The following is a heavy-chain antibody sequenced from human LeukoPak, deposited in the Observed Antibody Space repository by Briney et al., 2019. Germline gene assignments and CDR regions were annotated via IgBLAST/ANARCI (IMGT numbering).Heavy chain of an antibody. CDR1: GFTFSSYW. D-gene: IGHD6-13*01. CDR2: IKQDGSEK. Sequence: GGSLRLSCAASGFTFSSYWMSWVRQAPGKGLEWVANIKQDGSEKYYVDSVKGRFTISRDNAKNSLYLQMNSLRAEDTAVYYCARVGIAAVPAYYYYYGMDVWGQGTTVTVSS. V-gene: IGHV3-7*01. CDR3: ARVGIAAVPAYYYYYGMDV. J-gene: IGHJ6*02.